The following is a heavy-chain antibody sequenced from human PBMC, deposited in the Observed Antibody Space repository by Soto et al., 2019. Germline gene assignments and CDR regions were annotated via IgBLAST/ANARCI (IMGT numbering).Heavy chain of an antibody. V-gene: IGHV1-3*01. Sequence: ASVKVSCKASGYTFTSYAMHWVRQAPGQRLEWMGWINAGNGNTKYSQKFQGRVAITRDTSASTAYMELSSLRSEDTAVYYCARGRSGGFDWFDPWGQGTLVTVSS. D-gene: IGHD5-12*01. CDR3: ARGRSGGFDWFDP. CDR2: INAGNGNT. CDR1: GYTFTSYA. J-gene: IGHJ5*02.